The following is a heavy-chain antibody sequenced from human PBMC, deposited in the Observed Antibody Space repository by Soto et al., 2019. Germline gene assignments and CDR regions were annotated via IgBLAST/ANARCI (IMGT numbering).Heavy chain of an antibody. CDR2: ISYDGSNK. V-gene: IGHV3-30-3*01. CDR3: ARAGSSWYFDY. CDR1: GFTLSSYA. D-gene: IGHD6-13*01. J-gene: IGHJ4*02. Sequence: GGSLRLSCAASGFTLSSYAIHGVRQAPGKGLEWVAVISYDGSNKYYADSVKGRFTISRDNSKNTLYLQMNSLRAEDTAVYYCARAGSSWYFDYWGQGTLVNLSS.